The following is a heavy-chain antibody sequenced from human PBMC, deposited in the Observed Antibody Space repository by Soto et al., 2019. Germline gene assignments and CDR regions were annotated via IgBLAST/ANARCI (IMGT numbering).Heavy chain of an antibody. J-gene: IGHJ4*02. Sequence: PSETLSLTCAVYGGSFSGYYWSWIRQPPGKGLEWIGEINHSGSTNYNPSLKSRVTISVDTSKNQFSLKLSSVTAADTAVYYCARGRNFRKPLYYYDSSGYYFADWGQGTLVTVSS. V-gene: IGHV4-34*01. CDR1: GGSFSGYY. D-gene: IGHD3-22*01. CDR3: ARGRNFRKPLYYYDSSGYYFAD. CDR2: INHSGST.